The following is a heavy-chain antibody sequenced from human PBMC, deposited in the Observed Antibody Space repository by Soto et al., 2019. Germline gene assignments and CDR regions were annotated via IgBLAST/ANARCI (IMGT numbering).Heavy chain of an antibody. J-gene: IGHJ5*02. CDR3: ACQGAAGATLRLIWLDP. V-gene: IGHV5-51*01. D-gene: IGHD1-26*01. CDR2: IYPDNSDT. Sequence: VQLVQSGAEVKQPGEPLKISCTGSGYSFAGYWIAWVRQMPGKGLEWMGIIYPDNSDTRYTRSFQGQVTISVDKAISTGYRQWSRLKASDSAVEYCACQGAAGATLRLIWLDPWGQGTLVTVSS. CDR1: GYSFAGYW.